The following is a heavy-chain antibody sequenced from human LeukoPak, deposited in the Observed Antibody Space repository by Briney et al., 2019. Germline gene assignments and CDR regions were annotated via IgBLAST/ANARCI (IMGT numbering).Heavy chain of an antibody. J-gene: IGHJ4*02. V-gene: IGHV4-34*01. D-gene: IGHD6-13*01. Sequence: SETLSLTCAVYGGSFSGYYWSWIRQPPGKGLEWIGEINHSGSTNYNPSLKSRVTISVDTSKNQFSLKLSSVTAADTAVYYCARGYSSSWYSFDYWGQGTLVAVSS. CDR1: GGSFSGYY. CDR2: INHSGST. CDR3: ARGYSSSWYSFDY.